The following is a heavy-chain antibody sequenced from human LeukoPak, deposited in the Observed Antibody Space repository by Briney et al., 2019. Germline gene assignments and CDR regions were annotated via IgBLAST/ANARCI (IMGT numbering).Heavy chain of an antibody. D-gene: IGHD6-6*01. V-gene: IGHV4-59*08. CDR2: SYYSGST. CDR3: ARQSIAARRAFDI. CDR1: GGSISSYY. Sequence: ASETLSLTCSVSGGSISSYYWSWIRQPPGKGLGYIGYSYYSGSTDYNPSLKSRVTISVDTSNQFSLMLTSVTAADTAVYYCARQSIAARRAFDIWGQGTMVTVSS. J-gene: IGHJ3*02.